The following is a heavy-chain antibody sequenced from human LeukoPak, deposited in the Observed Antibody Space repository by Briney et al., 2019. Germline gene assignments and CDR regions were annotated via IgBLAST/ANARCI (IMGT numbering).Heavy chain of an antibody. CDR3: ATMVRGSFSGGYFDY. J-gene: IGHJ4*02. CDR2: IYYSGST. V-gene: IGHV4-59*12. CDR1: GGSISSYY. D-gene: IGHD3-10*01. Sequence: PSETLSLTCTVSGGSISSYYWSWIRQPPGKGLEWIGYIYYSGSTNYNPSLKSRVTISVDTSKNQFSLKLSSVTAADTAVYYCATMVRGSFSGGYFDYWGQGTLVTVSS.